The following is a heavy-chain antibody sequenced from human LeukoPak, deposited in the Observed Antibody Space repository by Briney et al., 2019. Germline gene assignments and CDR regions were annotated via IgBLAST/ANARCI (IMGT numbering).Heavy chain of an antibody. CDR1: GFTFSSYA. CDR2: ISSSSSYI. Sequence: GGSLRLSCAASGFTFSSYAMSWVRQAPGKGLEWVSSISSSSSYIYYSDSVKGRFTISRDNAKNSLYLQMNSLRAEDAAVYYCARDPTPEGFDYWGQGTLVIVSS. CDR3: ARDPTPEGFDY. V-gene: IGHV3-21*03. J-gene: IGHJ4*02.